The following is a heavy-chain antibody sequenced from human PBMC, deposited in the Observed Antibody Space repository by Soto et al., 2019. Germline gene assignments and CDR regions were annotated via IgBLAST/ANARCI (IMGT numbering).Heavy chain of an antibody. CDR1: GYTLTELS. CDR3: ARAGSLQYCSGGSCPSFDP. Sequence: ASVKVSCKVSGYTLTELSMHWVRQAPGKGLEWMGGFDPEDGETIYAQKFQGRVTMTEDTSTDTAYMELRSLRSDDTAVYYCARAGSLQYCSGGSCPSFDPWGQGTLVTVSS. J-gene: IGHJ5*02. D-gene: IGHD2-15*01. V-gene: IGHV1-24*01. CDR2: FDPEDGET.